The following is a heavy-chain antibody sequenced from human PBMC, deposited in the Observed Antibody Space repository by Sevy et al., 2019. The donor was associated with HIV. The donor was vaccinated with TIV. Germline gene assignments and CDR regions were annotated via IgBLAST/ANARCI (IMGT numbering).Heavy chain of an antibody. D-gene: IGHD5-12*01. CDR3: ARAGSSYDTYYNHYGIDV. CDR1: GFTFNSYW. J-gene: IGHJ6*02. CDR2: IKQDGSEK. Sequence: GGSLRLSCSTSGFTFNSYWLTWVRQAPGKGLEWVANIKQDGSEKNYVDSVKGRFTISRDNAQKSVFLQMRSLRAADTGVYYCARAGSSYDTYYNHYGIDVWGQGTTVTVSS. V-gene: IGHV3-7*01.